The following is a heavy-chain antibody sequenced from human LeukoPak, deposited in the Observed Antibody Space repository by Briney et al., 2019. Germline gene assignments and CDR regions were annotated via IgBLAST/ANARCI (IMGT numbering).Heavy chain of an antibody. V-gene: IGHV3-7*01. CDR2: IKQDGSET. CDR3: CSTNSFSY. J-gene: IGHJ4*02. CDR1: GFTFSSYA. Sequence: PGGSLRLSCAASGFTFSSYAMSWVRQAPGKGLEWVANIKQDGSETYYVDSVKGRFTISRDNAKNSLYLQMNSLRAEDTALYYCCSTNSFSYWGQGTLVTVSS. D-gene: IGHD2-2*01.